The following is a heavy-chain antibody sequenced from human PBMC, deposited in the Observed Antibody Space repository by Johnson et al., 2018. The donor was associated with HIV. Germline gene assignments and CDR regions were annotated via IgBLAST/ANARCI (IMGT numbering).Heavy chain of an antibody. CDR3: VTPTLGAEAFDI. Sequence: VQLVESGGNVVRTGGSLRLYCAASGFTFDDYDMSWVRQAPGKGLEWVGRIKTKTEGETTDYAAPVAARFTISRDASKDTLYLQMNNLKTEDTAIYYCVTPTLGAEAFDIWGQGTLVTVSS. V-gene: IGHV3-15*01. D-gene: IGHD1-26*01. CDR1: GFTFDDYD. CDR2: IKTKTEGETT. J-gene: IGHJ3*02.